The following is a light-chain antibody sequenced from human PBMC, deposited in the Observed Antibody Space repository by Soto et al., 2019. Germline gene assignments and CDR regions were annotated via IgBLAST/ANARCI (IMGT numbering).Light chain of an antibody. J-gene: IGKJ1*01. CDR3: QQYNHYWT. V-gene: IGKV1-5*01. Sequence: DIQMTQSPSTLSESVGDRVTITCRASQSISSWLAWYQQKPGKAPKVLIYDASSFESGVPSRFSGSGSGTEFSLTISSLQPDDFATYYCQQYNHYWTFGQGTRVEIK. CDR1: QSISSW. CDR2: DAS.